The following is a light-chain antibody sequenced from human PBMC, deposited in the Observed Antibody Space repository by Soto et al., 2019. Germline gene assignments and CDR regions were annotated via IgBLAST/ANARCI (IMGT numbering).Light chain of an antibody. CDR3: QQSNNWPLT. V-gene: IGKV3-15*01. CDR1: QSISNN. J-gene: IGKJ4*01. Sequence: EILMTQSPATLSVSPGERATLSCRASQSISNNLAWYQQKPGQAPRLLIYDASTRATGCPARFSGSGSGTEFTLTISSLQSEDFAVYFCQQSNNWPLTFGGGTKVEIK. CDR2: DAS.